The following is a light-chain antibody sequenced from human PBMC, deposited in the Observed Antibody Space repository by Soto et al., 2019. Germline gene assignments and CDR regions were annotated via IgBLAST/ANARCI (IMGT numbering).Light chain of an antibody. CDR2: AAS. V-gene: IGKV3-20*01. J-gene: IGKJ1*01. CDR1: QSISSTY. CDR3: QQYYASSWT. Sequence: EIVLTQSPGTLSLSPGERATLSCRASQSISSTYLAWYRQKPGQAPRHLIYAASSRATGIPDRFSGSGSGTDFTLTISRLEPADFAVYYCQQYYASSWTFGQGTRVEIK.